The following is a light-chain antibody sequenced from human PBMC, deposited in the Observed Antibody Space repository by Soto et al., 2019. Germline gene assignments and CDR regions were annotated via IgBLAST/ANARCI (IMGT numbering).Light chain of an antibody. CDR3: QQHGQWPIT. J-gene: IGKJ5*01. Sequence: EIVMTQSTATVSVSPGERATLSCRASQSVSSNLAWYHQKPGQAPRLLLYCSSTRATGIPARFSGSGSGTEFTLTISSLQPEDFATYYCQQHGQWPITFGQGTRLEIK. CDR1: QSVSSN. CDR2: CSS. V-gene: IGKV3-15*01.